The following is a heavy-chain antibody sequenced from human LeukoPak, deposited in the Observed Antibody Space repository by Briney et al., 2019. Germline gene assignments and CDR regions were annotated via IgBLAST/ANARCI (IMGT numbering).Heavy chain of an antibody. CDR2: IYYSGST. V-gene: IGHV4-39*01. CDR1: GGSISSSSYS. J-gene: IGHJ4*02. D-gene: IGHD6-13*01. CDR3: ARGRAAAGQYYFDY. Sequence: SETLSLTCTVSGGSISSSSYSWGWIRQPPGKGLEWIGSIYYSGSTYYNPSLKSRVTISVDTSKTQFSLKLTSVTAADTAVCYCARGRAAAGQYYFDYWGQGTLVTVSS.